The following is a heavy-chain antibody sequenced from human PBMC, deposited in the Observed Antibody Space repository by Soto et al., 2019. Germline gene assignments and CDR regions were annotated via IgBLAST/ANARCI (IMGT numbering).Heavy chain of an antibody. CDR2: IYPGDSDT. Sequence: GESLKISCKGSGYSLTSYWIGWVRQMPGKGLEWMGIIYPGDSDTRYSPSFQGQVTISADKSISTAYLQWSSLKASDTAMYYCARQEGYCSSTSCSPYYYYGMDVWGQGTTVTVSS. D-gene: IGHD2-2*01. CDR3: ARQEGYCSSTSCSPYYYYGMDV. CDR1: GYSLTSYW. V-gene: IGHV5-51*01. J-gene: IGHJ6*02.